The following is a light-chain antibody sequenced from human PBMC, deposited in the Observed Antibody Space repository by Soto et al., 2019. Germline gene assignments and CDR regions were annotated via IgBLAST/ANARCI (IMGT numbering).Light chain of an antibody. J-gene: IGKJ4*02. CDR1: QSISSY. V-gene: IGKV1-39*01. CDR2: AAS. CDR3: QQSYSTPLT. Sequence: DIQMTQSPSSLSAPVGDRATITCRASQSISSYLNWYQQKPGKAPKLLIYAASSLQSGVPSRFSGSGSGTDFTLTISSLQPEDFATYYCQQSYSTPLTFGGGTKVDIK.